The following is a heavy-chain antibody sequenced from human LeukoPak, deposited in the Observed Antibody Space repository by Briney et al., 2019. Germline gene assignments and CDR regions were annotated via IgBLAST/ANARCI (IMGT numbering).Heavy chain of an antibody. Sequence: SETLSLTCAVSGYSISSGYYWGWIRQPPGKGLEWIGSIYHSGSTYYNPSLKSRVTISEDTSKNQFSLKLSSVTAADTAVYYCARRLYSSSYWYFDLWGRGTLVTVSS. V-gene: IGHV4-38-2*01. CDR1: GYSISSGYY. CDR3: ARRLYSSSYWYFDL. J-gene: IGHJ2*01. CDR2: IYHSGST. D-gene: IGHD6-6*01.